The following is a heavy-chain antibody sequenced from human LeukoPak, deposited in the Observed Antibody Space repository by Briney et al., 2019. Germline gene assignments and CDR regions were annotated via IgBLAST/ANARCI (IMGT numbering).Heavy chain of an antibody. J-gene: IGHJ6*02. D-gene: IGHD3-22*01. CDR2: IWYDGSNK. Sequence: GGSLRLSCAASVFTFSSYGMHWVRQAPGKGLERVAVIWYDGSNKYYADSVKGRFTISRDNSKNTLYLQMNSLRAEDTAVYYCARLVDYYDSSGRYYYYGMDVWGQGTTVTVSS. V-gene: IGHV3-33*01. CDR1: VFTFSSYG. CDR3: ARLVDYYDSSGRYYYYGMDV.